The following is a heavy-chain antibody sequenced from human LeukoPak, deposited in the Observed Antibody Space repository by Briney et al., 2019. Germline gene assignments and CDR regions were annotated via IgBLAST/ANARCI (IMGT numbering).Heavy chain of an antibody. CDR3: ARGPTKFDFPGGPWDV. Sequence: ALVKVSCKASGYTFTDYYVHWVRQAPGQGLEWVGWISPNNGGTNYAQRFQDRVTMTRDTSINTAYMELRSLTSDDTAMFYCARGPTKFDFPGGPWDVWGQGTTVTVSS. D-gene: IGHD3-3*01. CDR2: ISPNNGGT. CDR1: GYTFTDYY. J-gene: IGHJ6*02. V-gene: IGHV1-2*02.